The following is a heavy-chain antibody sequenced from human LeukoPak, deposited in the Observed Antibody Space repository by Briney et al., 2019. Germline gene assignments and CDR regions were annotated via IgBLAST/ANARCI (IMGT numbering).Heavy chain of an antibody. D-gene: IGHD2-15*01. CDR1: GFPFDNYA. CDR3: AKDRGFSCSGGSCYSRGMDV. Sequence: GGSLRLSCVGSGFPFDNYALNWVRQAPGKGLEWVAVISYDGSNKYYADSVKGRFTISRDNSKNTLYLQMNSLRAEDTAVYYCAKDRGFSCSGGSCYSRGMDVWGQGTTVTVSS. CDR2: ISYDGSNK. J-gene: IGHJ6*02. V-gene: IGHV3-30*18.